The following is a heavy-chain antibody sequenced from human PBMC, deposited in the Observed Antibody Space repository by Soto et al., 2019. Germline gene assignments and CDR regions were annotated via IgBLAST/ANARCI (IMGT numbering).Heavy chain of an antibody. V-gene: IGHV3-30-3*01. J-gene: IGHJ4*02. CDR3: ARPNSIVGVVAATGGVDY. Sequence: GGSLRLSCAASGFTFSSYALHWVRQAPGKGLEWVAVISYDGSNKYYSDSVKGRFTISRDNSKNTLYLQMNSLRAEDTAVYYCARPNSIVGVVAATGGVDYWGQGTLVTVSS. CDR2: ISYDGSNK. D-gene: IGHD2-15*01. CDR1: GFTFSSYA.